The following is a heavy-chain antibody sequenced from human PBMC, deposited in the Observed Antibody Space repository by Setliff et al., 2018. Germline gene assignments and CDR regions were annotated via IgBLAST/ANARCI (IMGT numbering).Heavy chain of an antibody. J-gene: IGHJ5*02. Sequence: ASVKVSCKASGYTFTGYYMHWVRQAPGQGLEWMGWINPNSGGTNYAQKFQGRVTMTRDTSISTAYMELSSLRSEDTAVYYCARDISLGKAAVWFGELKGWFDPWGQGTLVTVSS. CDR2: INPNSGGT. V-gene: IGHV1-2*02. CDR3: ARDISLGKAAVWFGELKGWFDP. D-gene: IGHD3-10*01. CDR1: GYTFTGYY.